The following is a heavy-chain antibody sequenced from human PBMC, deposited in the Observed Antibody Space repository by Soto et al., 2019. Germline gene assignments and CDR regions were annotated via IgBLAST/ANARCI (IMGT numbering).Heavy chain of an antibody. CDR2: VSGSGGST. Sequence: PGGSLRLSCAASGFTFNSYAMSWVRQAPGKGLEWVSSVSGSGGSTYYADSVKGRFTISRDNAKNTLYLQMNSLRAEDTAVYYCARSYYDILTGYYSFDYWGQGTLVTVS. CDR1: GFTFNSYA. D-gene: IGHD3-9*01. V-gene: IGHV3-23*01. CDR3: ARSYYDILTGYYSFDY. J-gene: IGHJ4*02.